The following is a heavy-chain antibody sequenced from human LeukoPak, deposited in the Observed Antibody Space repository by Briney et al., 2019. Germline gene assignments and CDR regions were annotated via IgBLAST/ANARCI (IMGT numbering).Heavy chain of an antibody. D-gene: IGHD3-22*01. CDR3: ARRLGYYDPFGY. J-gene: IGHJ4*02. Sequence: GTLRLSCAASGFTFSNYGMNWVRQPPGKGLEWIGEINHSGSTNYNPSLKSRVTISVDTSKNQFSLKLSSVTAADTAVYYCARRLGYYDPFGYWGQGTLVTVSS. V-gene: IGHV4-34*01. CDR2: INHSGST. CDR1: GFTFSNYG.